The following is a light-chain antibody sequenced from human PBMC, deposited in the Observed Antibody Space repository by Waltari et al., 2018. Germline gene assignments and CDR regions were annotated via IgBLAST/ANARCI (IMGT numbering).Light chain of an antibody. CDR1: SSDIGAYNH. Sequence: QSALTQPASVSGSLGQSISISCIGTSSDIGAYNHVSWYQQLPGKVPKLLIYEVSNRPSGVSDRFSGSKSGNTASLTISGLQAEDEADYYCSSYTTTTAWVFGGGTELTVL. CDR2: EVS. CDR3: SSYTTTTAWV. V-gene: IGLV2-14*01. J-gene: IGLJ3*02.